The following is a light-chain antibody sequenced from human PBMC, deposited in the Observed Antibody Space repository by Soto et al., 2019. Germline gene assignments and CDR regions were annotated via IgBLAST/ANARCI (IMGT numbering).Light chain of an antibody. CDR1: SSDVGGYNY. CDR2: DVS. CDR3: SSYTSSSTRVL. V-gene: IGLV2-14*01. Sequence: QSALTQPASVSGSPGQSITISCTGTSSDVGGYNYVSWYQQHPGKAPKLMIYDVSNRPSGVSNRFSGSKSGNTASLTISGLQAEDEADYYCSSYTSSSTRVLVGGGTQLAVL. J-gene: IGLJ7*01.